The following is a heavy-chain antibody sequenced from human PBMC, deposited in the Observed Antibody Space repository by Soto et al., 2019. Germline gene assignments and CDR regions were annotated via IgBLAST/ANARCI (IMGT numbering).Heavy chain of an antibody. V-gene: IGHV4-31*03. J-gene: IGHJ6*02. Sequence: SETLSLTCSVSGDSISSGGSYWDWIRQRPGRGLEWMGYIFYSGGFYYNPSLRGRVMMSVDTSKNQFYLRLSSVTAADTAVYYCASIHGYCSSTSFSTGRYYYYGMDVWGQGTTVTVSS. CDR2: IFYSGGF. CDR1: GDSISSGGSY. CDR3: ASIHGYCSSTSFSTGRYYYYGMDV. D-gene: IGHD2-2*01.